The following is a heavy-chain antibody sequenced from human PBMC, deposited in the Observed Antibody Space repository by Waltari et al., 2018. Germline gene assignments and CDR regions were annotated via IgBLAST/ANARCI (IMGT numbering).Heavy chain of an antibody. CDR2: ISGSGGST. CDR3: AKGYYYDSSGYTFDY. J-gene: IGHJ4*02. Sequence: EVQLLESGGGLVQPGGSLRLSCAASGFTFSSYAMSWVRQAPGKGLEWVSAISGSGGSTYDADSVKGRFTIARDNSKNTLYLQMNSLRAEDTAVYYCAKGYYYDSSGYTFDYWGQGTLVTVSS. V-gene: IGHV3-23*01. CDR1: GFTFSSYA. D-gene: IGHD3-22*01.